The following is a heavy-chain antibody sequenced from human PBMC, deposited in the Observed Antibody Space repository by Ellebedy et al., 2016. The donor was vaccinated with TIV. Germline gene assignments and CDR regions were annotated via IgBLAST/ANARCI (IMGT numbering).Heavy chain of an antibody. V-gene: IGHV4-4*02. CDR1: GGSFSSSNW. D-gene: IGHD4-17*01. J-gene: IGHJ4*02. CDR2: INHSGST. Sequence: SETLSLXXAVSGGSFSSSNWWSWVRQPPGKGLEWIGEINHSGSTNYNPSLKSRVTISVDTSKNQFSLKLSSVTAADTAVYYCASYGDYDYWGQGTLVTVSS. CDR3: ASYGDYDY.